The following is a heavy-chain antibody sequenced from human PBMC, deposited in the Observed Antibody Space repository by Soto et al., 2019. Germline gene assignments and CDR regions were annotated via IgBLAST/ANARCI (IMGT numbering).Heavy chain of an antibody. D-gene: IGHD4-17*01. CDR2: IYYSGST. J-gene: IGHJ5*02. Sequence: QVQLQESGPGLVKPSDTLSLTCAVSGYSISSSNWWGCIRQPPGTGLEWIGYIYYSGSTYYNLSLKSRVTMSVDTSKNQFSLKLSSVTAVDMAVYYCASLHDYGDYEVGAFDPWGQGTLVTVSS. CDR1: GYSISSSNW. V-gene: IGHV4-28*01. CDR3: ASLHDYGDYEVGAFDP.